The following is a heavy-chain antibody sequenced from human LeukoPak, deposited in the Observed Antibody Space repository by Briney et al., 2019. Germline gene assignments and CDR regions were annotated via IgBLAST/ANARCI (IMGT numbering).Heavy chain of an antibody. CDR3: ARALGESIAAAGAFDY. Sequence: PSQTLSLTCTVSGGSISSGGYYWTWIRQPPGKGLEWIGYIYHSGSTYYNPSLKSRVTISVDTSKNQFSLKLSSVTAADTAVYYCARALGESIAAAGAFDYWGQGTLVTVSS. CDR1: GGSISSGGYY. CDR2: IYHSGST. D-gene: IGHD6-13*01. V-gene: IGHV4-30-2*01. J-gene: IGHJ4*02.